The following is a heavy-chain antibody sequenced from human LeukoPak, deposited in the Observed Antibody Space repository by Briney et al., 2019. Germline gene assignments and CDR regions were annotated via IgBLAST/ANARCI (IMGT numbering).Heavy chain of an antibody. V-gene: IGHV4-34*01. J-gene: IGHJ5*02. D-gene: IGHD3-10*01. CDR1: GGSFSGYY. CDR3: ARALPRYYYGSGSYRRWFDP. Sequence: SETLSLTCAVYGGSFSGYYWSWIRQPPGKGLEWIGEINHSGSTNYNPSLKSRVTISVDTSKNQFSLKLSPVTAADTAVYYCARALPRYYYGSGSYRRWFDPWGQGTLVTVSS. CDR2: INHSGST.